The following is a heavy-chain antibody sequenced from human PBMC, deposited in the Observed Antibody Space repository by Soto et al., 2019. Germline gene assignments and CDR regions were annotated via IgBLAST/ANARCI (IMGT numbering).Heavy chain of an antibody. CDR3: AREGDGDGGSYLDTFDY. V-gene: IGHV1-18*01. Sequence: QVQLVQSGAEVKKPGASVKVSCKASGYTFTSYGISWVRQAPGQGLEWMGWISAYNGNTNYAQKLQGRVTMTTDTSTSTAYKELRSLRSDDTAVYYYAREGDGDGGSYLDTFDYWGQGTLVTVSS. CDR2: ISAYNGNT. D-gene: IGHD1-26*01. CDR1: GYTFTSYG. J-gene: IGHJ4*02.